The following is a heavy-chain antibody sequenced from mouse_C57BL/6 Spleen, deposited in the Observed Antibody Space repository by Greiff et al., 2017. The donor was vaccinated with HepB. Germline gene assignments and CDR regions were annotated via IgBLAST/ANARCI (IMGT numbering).Heavy chain of an antibody. Sequence: QVQLQQSGAELVKPGASVKLSCKASGYTFTSYWMHWVKQRPGQGLEWIGMIHPNSGSTNYNEKFKSKATLTVDKSSSTAYMQLSSLTSEDSAVYYGARGNPRDYYAMDYWGQGTSVTVSS. CDR3: ARGNPRDYYAMDY. V-gene: IGHV1-64*01. CDR2: IHPNSGST. CDR1: GYTFTSYW. J-gene: IGHJ4*01.